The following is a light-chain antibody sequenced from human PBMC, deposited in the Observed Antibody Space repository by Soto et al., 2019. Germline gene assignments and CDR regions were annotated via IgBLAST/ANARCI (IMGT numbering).Light chain of an antibody. CDR2: EVS. J-gene: IGLJ1*01. Sequence: QSALTQPASVSGSPGQSITISCAGTSSDVGGYNYVSWYQQHPGKAPKLIIYEVSNRPSGVSSCFSGSKSGNTASLTISGLQAEDEVDYYCSSYTSSNTLAYVFGTGTKLTVL. CDR3: SSYTSSNTLAYV. CDR1: SSDVGGYNY. V-gene: IGLV2-14*01.